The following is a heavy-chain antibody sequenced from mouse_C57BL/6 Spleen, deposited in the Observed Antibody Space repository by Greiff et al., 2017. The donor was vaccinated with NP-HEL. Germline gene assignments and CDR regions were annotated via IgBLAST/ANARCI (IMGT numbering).Heavy chain of an antibody. CDR2: ISYDGSN. D-gene: IGHD2-1*01. J-gene: IGHJ3*01. V-gene: IGHV3-6*01. CDR1: GYSITSGYY. CDR3: ARVAYGNFAY. Sequence: EVQLVESGPGLVKPSQSLSLTCSVTGYSITSGYYWNWIRQFPGNKLEWMGYISYDGSNNYNPSLKNRISITRDTSKNQFFLKLNSVTTEDTATYYCARVAYGNFAYWGQGTLVTVSA.